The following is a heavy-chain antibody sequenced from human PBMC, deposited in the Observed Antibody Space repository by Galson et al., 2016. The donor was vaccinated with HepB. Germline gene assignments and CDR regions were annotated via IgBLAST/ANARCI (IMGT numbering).Heavy chain of an antibody. Sequence: SLRLSCAASGFTFSSYGMHWVRQAPGKGLEWVAVLSYDGRQKKYGDSVKGRFTISRDNPINTLYLQMDSLRPEDTAVYYCAKGVKAAAGTLDAYWGQGILVTVSS. D-gene: IGHD6-13*01. CDR2: LSYDGRQK. V-gene: IGHV3-30*18. J-gene: IGHJ4*02. CDR3: AKGVKAAAGTLDAY. CDR1: GFTFSSYG.